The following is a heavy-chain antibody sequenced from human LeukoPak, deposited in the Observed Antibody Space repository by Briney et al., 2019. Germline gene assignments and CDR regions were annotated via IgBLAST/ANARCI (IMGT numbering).Heavy chain of an antibody. J-gene: IGHJ4*02. CDR1: GYDFRTYW. Sequence: KPGESLKISCKGSGYDFRTYWIAWVRQMPGKGLDWMGIIYPGDSDTKYRPSFQGQVTISADKSISTAYLQWSSLKASDTAMYYCARSMVRGVLHGGFDFWGQGTLVTVSS. CDR2: IYPGDSDT. CDR3: ARSMVRGVLHGGFDF. V-gene: IGHV5-51*01. D-gene: IGHD3-10*01.